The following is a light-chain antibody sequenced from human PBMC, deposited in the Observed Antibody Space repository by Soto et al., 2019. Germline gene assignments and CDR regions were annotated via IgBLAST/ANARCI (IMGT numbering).Light chain of an antibody. CDR2: GAS. J-gene: IGKJ1*01. Sequence: EIVITQSPATLPVSPGERASLSCWASQSISSNLAWYQQKAGQAPRLLIYGASTRATGIPARFSGSGSGTEFTLTINSLQSEDFAVYFCQQYNNLPTFCQGTKVDIK. CDR3: QQYNNLPT. V-gene: IGKV3-15*01. CDR1: QSISSN.